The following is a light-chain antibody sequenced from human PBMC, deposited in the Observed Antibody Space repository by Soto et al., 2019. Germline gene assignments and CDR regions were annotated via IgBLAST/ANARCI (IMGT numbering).Light chain of an antibody. CDR2: GNN. V-gene: IGLV1-40*01. CDR3: QSHDSSLSGFDV. Sequence: QSVLTQPPAVSGAPGQRVTISCTRSSSNIGAGYDVHWYQQLPGTAPKLLIYGNNNRPSGVPDRFSGSKSGTSASLGITGLQAEDEADYCCQSHDSSLSGFDVFGTGTKVTVL. CDR1: SSNIGAGYD. J-gene: IGLJ1*01.